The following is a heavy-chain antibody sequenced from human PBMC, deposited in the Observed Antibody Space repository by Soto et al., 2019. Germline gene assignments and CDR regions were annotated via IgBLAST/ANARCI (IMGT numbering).Heavy chain of an antibody. CDR3: ARVDGYDSSGYILDY. D-gene: IGHD3-22*01. V-gene: IGHV4-38-2*01. CDR2: IYHSGST. CDR1: GYSISSGYY. Sequence: PSETLSLTCAVSGYSISSGYYWGWIRQPPGKGLEWIGSIYHSGSTYYNPSLKSRVTISVDTSKNQFSLKLSSVTAADTAVYYCARVDGYDSSGYILDYWGQGTLVTVSS. J-gene: IGHJ4*02.